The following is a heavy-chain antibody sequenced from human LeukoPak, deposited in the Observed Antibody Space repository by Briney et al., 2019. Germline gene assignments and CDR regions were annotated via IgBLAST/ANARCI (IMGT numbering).Heavy chain of an antibody. J-gene: IGHJ4*02. Sequence: GGSLRLSCAGSGFTFSTYAMAWVRQAPGKGLEWVSAISGSGGSTYYADSVKGRFTISRDNSKNTLYLQMNSLRAEDTAVYYCAKSRMYSGSYPTPYYFDYWGQGTLVTVSS. CDR2: ISGSGGST. CDR1: GFTFSTYA. V-gene: IGHV3-23*01. D-gene: IGHD1-26*01. CDR3: AKSRMYSGSYPTPYYFDY.